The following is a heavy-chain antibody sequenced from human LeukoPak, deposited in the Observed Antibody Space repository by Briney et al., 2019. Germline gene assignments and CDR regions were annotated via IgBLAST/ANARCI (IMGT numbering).Heavy chain of an antibody. Sequence: GSLRLSCAASGFTFSSYEMNWVRQAPGKGLEWVSIISNNGDTITYVDSVKGRFTISRDNAKNSLYLQMNSLRAQDTAVYYCARWYCSSTNCHSYYYGMDVWGQGTTVTVSS. V-gene: IGHV3-48*03. J-gene: IGHJ6*02. D-gene: IGHD2-2*01. CDR2: ISNNGDTI. CDR1: GFTFSSYE. CDR3: ARWYCSSTNCHSYYYGMDV.